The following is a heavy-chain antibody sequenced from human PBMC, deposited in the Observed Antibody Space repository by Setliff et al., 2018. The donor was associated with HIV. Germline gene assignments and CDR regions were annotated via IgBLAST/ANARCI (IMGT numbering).Heavy chain of an antibody. CDR3: ARVWPQSIGFDC. D-gene: IGHD2-21*01. Sequence: ASVKVSCKTSGYIFSTYTIHWIRQAPGQRPEWMGWINTDNGNTRYSQKFEDRVSMTRDTSANIVYMELTSLKSEDMAVYYCARVWPQSIGFDCWGQGTLVT. V-gene: IGHV1-3*04. J-gene: IGHJ4*02. CDR2: INTDNGNT. CDR1: GYIFSTYT.